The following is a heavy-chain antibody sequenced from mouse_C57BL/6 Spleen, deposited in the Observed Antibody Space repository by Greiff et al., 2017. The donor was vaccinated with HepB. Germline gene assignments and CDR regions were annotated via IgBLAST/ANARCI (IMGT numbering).Heavy chain of an antibody. CDR2: INPYNGGT. CDR1: GYTFTDYY. CDR3: ARGDDGYYPFAY. Sequence: EVQLQQSGPVLVKPGASVKMSCKASGYTFTDYYMNWVKQSHGKSLEWIGVINPYNGGTSYNQKFKGKATLTVDKSSSTAYMELNSLTSEDSAVYYCARGDDGYYPFAYRGQGTLVTVSA. D-gene: IGHD2-3*01. V-gene: IGHV1-19*01. J-gene: IGHJ3*01.